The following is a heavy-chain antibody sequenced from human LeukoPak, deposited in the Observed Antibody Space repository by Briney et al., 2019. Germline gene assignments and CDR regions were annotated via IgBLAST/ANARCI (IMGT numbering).Heavy chain of an antibody. CDR2: IDPNSGGT. Sequence: EASVKVSCKASGYTFTDYALHWVCQAPGQSLEWMGWIDPNSGGTNYAQKFQGRVTMTRDTSISTAYMELSRLRSDDTAVYYCARETVPAIAAPRGLNYWGQGTLVTVSS. CDR1: GYTFTDYA. V-gene: IGHV1-2*02. CDR3: ARETVPAIAAPRGLNY. D-gene: IGHD6-13*01. J-gene: IGHJ4*02.